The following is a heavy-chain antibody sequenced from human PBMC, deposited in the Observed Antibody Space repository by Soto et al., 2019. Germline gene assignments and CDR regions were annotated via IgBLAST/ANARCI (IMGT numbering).Heavy chain of an antibody. CDR1: GGSFSGYS. Sequence: PSETLSLTCAVYGGSFSGYSWTWIRQPPGKGLEWIGDINHSGSTNYNSSLKSRVTISVDTSKNQFSLNLSSVTAADTAVYYCATQGKQWLVRKGEIDYWGQGTLVT. V-gene: IGHV4-34*01. J-gene: IGHJ4*02. CDR2: INHSGST. CDR3: ATQGKQWLVRKGEIDY. D-gene: IGHD6-19*01.